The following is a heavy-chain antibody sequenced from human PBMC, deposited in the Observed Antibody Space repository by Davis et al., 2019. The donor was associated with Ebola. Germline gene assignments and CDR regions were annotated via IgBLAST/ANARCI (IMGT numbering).Heavy chain of an antibody. J-gene: IGHJ6*02. CDR3: ARAYCSSTSCYYGMDV. CDR1: GYTFTSYA. CDR2: INAGNGNT. V-gene: IGHV1-3*01. Sequence: AASVKVSCKASGYTFTSYAMHWVRQAPGQRLEWMGWINAGNGNTKYSQKFQGRVTITRDTSASTAYMELSSLRSEDPAVYYCARAYCSSTSCYYGMDVWGQGTTVTVSS. D-gene: IGHD2-2*01.